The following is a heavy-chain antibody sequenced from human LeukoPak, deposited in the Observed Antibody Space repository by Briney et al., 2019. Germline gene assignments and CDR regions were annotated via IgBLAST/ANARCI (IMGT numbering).Heavy chain of an antibody. CDR3: AKAAMPYYYYYGMDV. CDR2: ISGSGGST. CDR1: GFTFSSYV. D-gene: IGHD2-2*01. Sequence: QSGGSPRLSCAASGFTFSSYVMSWVRQAPGKGLEWVSAISGSGGSTYYADSVKGRFTISRDNSKNTLYLQMNSLRAEDTAVYYCAKAAMPYYYYYGMDVWGQGTTVTVSS. V-gene: IGHV3-23*01. J-gene: IGHJ6*02.